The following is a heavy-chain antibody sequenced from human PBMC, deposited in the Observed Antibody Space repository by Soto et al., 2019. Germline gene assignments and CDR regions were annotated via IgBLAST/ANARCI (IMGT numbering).Heavy chain of an antibody. J-gene: IGHJ3*02. V-gene: IGHV3-23*01. CDR2: IGGEAVST. Sequence: EVQLLESGGGLVQPGGSLRLSCEASGFIFSTYAMSWVRQGPGKGLEWVSVIGGEAVSTNCADSVKGRCTVSRDNSKNTVYLQRGSLRDDDTAVYYCAKVSTSYNGVYDPFDIWGRGTMVTVSS. CDR1: GFIFSTYA. CDR3: AKVSTSYNGVYDPFDI. D-gene: IGHD1-1*01.